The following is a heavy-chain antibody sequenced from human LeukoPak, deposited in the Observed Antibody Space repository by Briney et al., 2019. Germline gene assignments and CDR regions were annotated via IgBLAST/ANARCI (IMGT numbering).Heavy chain of an antibody. J-gene: IGHJ4*02. CDR2: IYWDDDK. V-gene: IGHV2-5*05. Sequence: SGPTLVNPAQTLTPTCTFSGFSLSTSGVGVGWIREPPGKALEWLALIYWDDDKRYGPSLKSRLTITKDTSKNQVVLTMTNMDPVDTATYYCAHIAVAGRIDYWGQGTLVTVSS. D-gene: IGHD6-19*01. CDR3: AHIAVAGRIDY. CDR1: GFSLSTSGVG.